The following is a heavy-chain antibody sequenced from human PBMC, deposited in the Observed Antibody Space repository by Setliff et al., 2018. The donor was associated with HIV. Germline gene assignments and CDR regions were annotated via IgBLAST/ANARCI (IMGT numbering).Heavy chain of an antibody. CDR2: IYTSGST. D-gene: IGHD4-17*01. V-gene: IGHV4-61*02. J-gene: IGHJ4*02. CDR1: GDSISSSSYF. CDR3: ARGIGLRPFDA. Sequence: PSETLSLTCTVSGDSISSSSYFWGWIRQPPGKGLEWTGRIYTSGSTNYNPSLQSRITISVDTSKNQFSLKLSSVTAADTAVYFCARGIGLRPFDAWGQGTLVTVSS.